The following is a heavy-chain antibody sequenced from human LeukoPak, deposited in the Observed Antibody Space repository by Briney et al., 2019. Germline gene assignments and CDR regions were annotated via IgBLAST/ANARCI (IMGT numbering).Heavy chain of an antibody. J-gene: IGHJ4*02. CDR1: GGSISSYY. V-gene: IGHV4-59*01. CDR3: ARAPELYYFDC. CDR2: IYHSGST. Sequence: PSETLSLTCTVSGGSISSYYWSWIRQPPGKGLEWIGYIYHSGSTSYNPSLKSRVTISVDTSKNQFSLNLNSVTAADTAVYYCARAPELYYFDCWGQGTLVTVSS. D-gene: IGHD3-10*01.